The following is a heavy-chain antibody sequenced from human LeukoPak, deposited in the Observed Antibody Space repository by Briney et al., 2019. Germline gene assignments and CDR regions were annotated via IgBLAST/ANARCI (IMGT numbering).Heavy chain of an antibody. Sequence: PSQTLSLTCTVSGGSISSGDYYWSWIRQPPGKGLEWIGYIYYSGSTYYNPSLKSRVTISVDTSKNQFSLKLSSVTAADTAVYYCARRVLAAAGHNWFDPWGQGTLVTVPS. V-gene: IGHV4-30-4*01. CDR2: IYYSGST. CDR1: GGSISSGDYY. CDR3: ARRVLAAAGHNWFDP. J-gene: IGHJ5*02. D-gene: IGHD6-13*01.